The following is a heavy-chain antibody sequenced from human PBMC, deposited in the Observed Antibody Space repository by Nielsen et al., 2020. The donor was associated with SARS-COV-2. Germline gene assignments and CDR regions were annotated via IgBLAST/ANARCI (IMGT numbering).Heavy chain of an antibody. CDR2: IDPSDSYT. CDR1: GYSFTSYW. V-gene: IGHV5-10-1*01. D-gene: IGHD2-2*03. J-gene: IGHJ6*03. Sequence: KVSCKGSGYSFTSYWISWVRQMPGKGLEWMGRIDPSDSYTNYSPSFQGHVTISADKSISTAYLQWSSLKASDTAMYYCARHFGYCSSTSCYAHYYYYMDVWGKGTTVTVSS. CDR3: ARHFGYCSSTSCYAHYYYYMDV.